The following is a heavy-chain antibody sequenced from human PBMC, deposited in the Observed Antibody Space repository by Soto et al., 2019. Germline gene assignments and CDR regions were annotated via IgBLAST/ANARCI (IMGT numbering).Heavy chain of an antibody. Sequence: VGSLRLSCAASGFTFSSYSMNWVRQAPGKGLEWVSSISSSSSYIYYADSVKGRFTISRDNAKNSLYLQMNSLRAEDTAVYYCAREFRFLERDYWGQGTLVTVSS. V-gene: IGHV3-21*01. J-gene: IGHJ4*02. CDR1: GFTFSSYS. CDR2: ISSSSSYI. CDR3: AREFRFLERDY. D-gene: IGHD3-3*01.